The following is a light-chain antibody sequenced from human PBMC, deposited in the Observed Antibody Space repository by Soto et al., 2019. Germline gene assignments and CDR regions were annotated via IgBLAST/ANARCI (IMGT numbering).Light chain of an antibody. CDR1: QGISTF. Sequence: LHMTQWPCSRSPDXWDRVTISXXASQGISTFLAWFQQKPGKAPKTLIYAASSLHSGVPSRCSGSGSGTDFTLTISSLQHEDFATYYCQHYDGYPQIFGQGTRLEI. CDR2: AAS. CDR3: QHYDGYPQI. V-gene: IGKV1-16*01. J-gene: IGKJ5*01.